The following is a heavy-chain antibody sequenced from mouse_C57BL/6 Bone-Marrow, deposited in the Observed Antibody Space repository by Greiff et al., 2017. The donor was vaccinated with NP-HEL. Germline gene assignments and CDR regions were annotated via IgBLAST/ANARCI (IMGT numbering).Heavy chain of an antibody. CDR1: GYTFTSYW. CDR3: ARWESTMVTTGFAY. CDR2: IDPSASYT. V-gene: IGHV1-69*01. D-gene: IGHD2-1*01. Sequence: QVQLQQPGAELVMPGASVKLSCKASGYTFTSYWMHWVKQRPGQGLEWIGEIDPSASYTNYNQKFKGKSTLTVDKSSSTAYMQLSSLTSEDSAVYYCARWESTMVTTGFAYWGQGTLVTVSA. J-gene: IGHJ3*01.